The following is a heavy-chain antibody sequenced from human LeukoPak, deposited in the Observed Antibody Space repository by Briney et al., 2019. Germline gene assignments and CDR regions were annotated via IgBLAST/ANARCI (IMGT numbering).Heavy chain of an antibody. V-gene: IGHV5-51*01. CDR2: IYPGDSET. CDR3: ARRVVNNRNWYFDL. J-gene: IGHJ2*01. CDR1: GYSFTSYW. D-gene: IGHD4-23*01. Sequence: GESLKISCKGSGYSFTSYWIGWVRQMPGKGLEWMGIIYPGDSETRYSPSLQGQVTISADKSINTAYLQWSSLKASDTAMYYCARRVVNNRNWYFDLWGRGTLVTVSS.